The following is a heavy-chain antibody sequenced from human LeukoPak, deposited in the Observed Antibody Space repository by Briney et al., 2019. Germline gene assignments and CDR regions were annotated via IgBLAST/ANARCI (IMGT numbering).Heavy chain of an antibody. CDR2: IQEDGNEM. V-gene: IGHV3-7*01. CDR1: GFNIRKHW. J-gene: IGHJ4*02. D-gene: IGHD7-27*01. CDR3: ARDYTGGWNDY. Sequence: GGSLRLSCAATGFNIRKHWMSCVRKSIGKARERVAKIQEDGNEMHYVDSVKGRFTISRDNARNSLYLQMNNLRVEDTAVYYCARDYTGGWNDYWGQGTLVTVSS.